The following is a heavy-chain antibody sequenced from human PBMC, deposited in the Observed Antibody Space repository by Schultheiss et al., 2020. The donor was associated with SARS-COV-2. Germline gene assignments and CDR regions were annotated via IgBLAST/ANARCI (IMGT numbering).Heavy chain of an antibody. CDR3: ARALSTWTLLN. J-gene: IGHJ4*02. CDR2: INPSGGST. CDR1: GYTFTGYY. D-gene: IGHD3-3*02. Sequence: ASVKVSCKASGYTFTGYYMHWVRQAPGQGLEWMGVINPSGGSTSYAQKFQGRVTMTRDTSTSTVYMELSSLRSEDTAVYYCARALSTWTLLNWGQGTLVTVSS. V-gene: IGHV1-46*01.